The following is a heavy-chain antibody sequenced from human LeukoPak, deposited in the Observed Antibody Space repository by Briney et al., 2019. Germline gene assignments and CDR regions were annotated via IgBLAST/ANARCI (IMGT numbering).Heavy chain of an antibody. CDR1: GFTFSSYW. Sequence: PGGSLRLSCAASGFTFSSYWMSWVRQAPGKGLEWVSVMFSGGTPYYADSVKGRFTISRDNSKNTLFLQMSSLRAEDTAVYYCTRGISSGSAFDIWGQGTMVTVSS. D-gene: IGHD6-19*01. V-gene: IGHV3-53*01. J-gene: IGHJ3*02. CDR2: MFSGGTP. CDR3: TRGISSGSAFDI.